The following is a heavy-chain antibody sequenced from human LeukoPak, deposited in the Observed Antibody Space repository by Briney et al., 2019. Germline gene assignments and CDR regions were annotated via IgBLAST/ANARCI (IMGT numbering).Heavy chain of an antibody. CDR1: GYSISSGYY. V-gene: IGHV4-38-2*01. J-gene: IGHJ4*02. D-gene: IGHD1-26*01. Sequence: SETLSRTCAVSGYSISSGYYWGWIRQPPGKGLEWIGSIYHSGSTYYNPSLKSRVTISVDTSKNQFSLKLSSVTAADTAVYYCARHSSRWELLVDYFDYWGQGTLVTVSS. CDR3: ARHSSRWELLVDYFDY. CDR2: IYHSGST.